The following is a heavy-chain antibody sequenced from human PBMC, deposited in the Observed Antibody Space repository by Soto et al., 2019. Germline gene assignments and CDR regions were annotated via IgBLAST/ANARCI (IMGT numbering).Heavy chain of an antibody. D-gene: IGHD1-20*01. CDR1: GYTFTGYY. V-gene: IGHV1-2*04. CDR3: ARAGLTGTYYYYYGMDV. CDR2: INPNSGGT. J-gene: IGHJ6*02. Sequence: QVQLVQSGAEVKKPGASVKVSCKASGYTFTGYYMHWVRQAPGQGLEWMGWINPNSGGTNYAQKFQGWVTMTRDTSIITAYMEMSRLRSDDTAVYYCARAGLTGTYYYYYGMDVWGQVTTVTVSS.